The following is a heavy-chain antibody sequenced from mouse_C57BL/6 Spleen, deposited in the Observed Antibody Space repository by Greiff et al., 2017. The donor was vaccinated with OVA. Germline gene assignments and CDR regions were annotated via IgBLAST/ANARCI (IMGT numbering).Heavy chain of an antibody. CDR3: TADSSGYPTWCAY. CDR2: IDPENGDT. CDR1: GFNIKDDY. D-gene: IGHD3-2*02. Sequence: VQLQQSGAELVRPGASVKLSCTASGFNIKDDYMHWVKQRPEQGLEWIGWIDPENGDTEYASKFQGKATITADTSSNTAYLQLSSLTSEDTAVYYCTADSSGYPTWCAYWGQGTLVTVSA. J-gene: IGHJ3*01. V-gene: IGHV14-4*01.